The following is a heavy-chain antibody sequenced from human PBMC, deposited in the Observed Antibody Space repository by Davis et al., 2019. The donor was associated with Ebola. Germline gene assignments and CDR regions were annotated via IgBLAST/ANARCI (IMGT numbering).Heavy chain of an antibody. Sequence: SETLSLTCTVSPGSIRSSSYYWGWLRQPPGQGLEWIGSIYYSGSTYYNPSLKSRVTISVDTSKNQFSLKLSSVTAADTAVYYCARHLLSSGYLYYYYGMDVWGQGTTVTVSS. CDR2: IYYSGST. CDR3: ARHLLSSGYLYYYYGMDV. D-gene: IGHD3-22*01. J-gene: IGHJ6*02. CDR1: PGSIRSSSYY. V-gene: IGHV4-39*01.